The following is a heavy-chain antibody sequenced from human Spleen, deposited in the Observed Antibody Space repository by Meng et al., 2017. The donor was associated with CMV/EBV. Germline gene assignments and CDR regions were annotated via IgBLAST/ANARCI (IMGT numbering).Heavy chain of an antibody. V-gene: IGHV3-48*03. CDR2: IGSSDGTI. Sequence: GESLKISCAASGFTFSSYEMNWVRQAPGKGLEWISYIGSSDGTIYYADSVKGRFTISRDNARKSMYLQMNSLRAEDTAVYYCARQSSYSSPPDVWGQGTTFNVS. D-gene: IGHD4-11*01. J-gene: IGHJ6*02. CDR3: ARQSSYSSPPDV. CDR1: GFTFSSYE.